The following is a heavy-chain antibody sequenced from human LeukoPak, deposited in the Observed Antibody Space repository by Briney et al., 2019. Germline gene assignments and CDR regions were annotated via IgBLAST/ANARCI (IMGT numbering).Heavy chain of an antibody. CDR1: GFTFSSYW. V-gene: IGHV3-7*01. CDR3: ARVDIVVVPAAIVGSGYYYYYMDV. D-gene: IGHD2-2*02. J-gene: IGHJ6*03. Sequence: GGSLRLSCAASGFTFSSYWMSWVRQAPGKGLEWVANIKQDGSEKYYVGSVKGRFTISRDNAKNSLYLQMNSLRAEDTAVYYCARVDIVVVPAAIVGSGYYYYYMDVWGKGTTVTVSS. CDR2: IKQDGSEK.